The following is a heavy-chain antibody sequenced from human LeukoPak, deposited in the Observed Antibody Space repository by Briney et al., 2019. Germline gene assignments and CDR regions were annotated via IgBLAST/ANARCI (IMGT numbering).Heavy chain of an antibody. CDR3: AKGIVVVPAAMAYFQH. Sequence: PGGSLRLSCAASGFTFSSYAMSWVRQAPGKGLEWVSAISGSGGSTYYADSVKGRFTISRDNSKNTLYLQMNSLRAEDTAVYYCAKGIVVVPAAMAYFQHWGQGTLVTVSS. D-gene: IGHD2-2*01. V-gene: IGHV3-23*01. CDR1: GFTFSSYA. CDR2: ISGSGGST. J-gene: IGHJ1*01.